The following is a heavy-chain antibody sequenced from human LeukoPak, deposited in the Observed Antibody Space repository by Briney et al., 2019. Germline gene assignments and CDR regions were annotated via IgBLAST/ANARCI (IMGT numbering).Heavy chain of an antibody. CDR3: AKNQRFLEWLLYD. V-gene: IGHV3-43D*03. CDR1: GFTFDDYA. D-gene: IGHD3-3*01. Sequence: PGGSLRLXCAASGFTFDDYAMHWVRQAPGKGLEWVSLISWDGGSTYYADSEKGRFTISRDNSKNSLYLQMNSLRAEDTALYYCAKNQRFLEWLLYDWGQRTLVTVSS. J-gene: IGHJ4*02. CDR2: ISWDGGST.